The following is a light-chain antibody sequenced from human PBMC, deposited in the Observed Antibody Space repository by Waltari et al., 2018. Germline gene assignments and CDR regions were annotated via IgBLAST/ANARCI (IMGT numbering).Light chain of an antibody. Sequence: DIQMTQSPSSLSASVGHRVTITCRASQSISSYLNWYQQKPGKAPKLLIYAASSLQSGVPSMFSGSGSGTEFTLTISSLQPEDFATYYCQQSYSTPRLTFGGGTKVEIK. V-gene: IGKV1-39*01. CDR1: QSISSY. CDR2: AAS. CDR3: QQSYSTPRLT. J-gene: IGKJ4*01.